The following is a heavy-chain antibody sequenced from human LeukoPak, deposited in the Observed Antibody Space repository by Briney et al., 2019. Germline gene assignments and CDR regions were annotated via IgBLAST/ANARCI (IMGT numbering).Heavy chain of an antibody. CDR2: ISGSGGST. Sequence: GGSLRLSCAASGFTFSSYATSWVRQVPGKGLEWVSAISGSGGSTYYADSVKGRFTISRDNSKNTLYLQMNSLRAEDTAVYYCAKVPVVVVAVDFDYWGQGTLVTVSS. D-gene: IGHD2-15*01. CDR3: AKVPVVVVAVDFDY. V-gene: IGHV3-23*01. CDR1: GFTFSSYA. J-gene: IGHJ4*02.